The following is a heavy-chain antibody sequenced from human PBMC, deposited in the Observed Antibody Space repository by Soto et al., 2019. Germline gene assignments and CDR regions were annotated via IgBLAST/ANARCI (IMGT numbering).Heavy chain of an antibody. D-gene: IGHD2-2*02. CDR3: VTIPGDVVDY. CDR2: ISRSGGST. J-gene: IGHJ4*02. Sequence: GGSLTLSCAASAFTFSGYAMSWVRQAPGKGLEWVSAISRSGGSTYYADSVKGRFTISRDNPKNTLYLQMNSLRAEDTAVYYCVTIPGDVVDYWGQGTLVTVSS. V-gene: IGHV3-23*01. CDR1: AFTFSGYA.